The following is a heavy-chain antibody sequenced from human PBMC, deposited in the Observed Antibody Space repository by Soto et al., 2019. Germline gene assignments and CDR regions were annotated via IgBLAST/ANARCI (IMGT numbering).Heavy chain of an antibody. J-gene: IGHJ4*02. CDR2: INAGNGNT. CDR3: ARDLSQSYYYGSEYLDY. Sequence: GASVKVSCKASGYTFTSYAMHWVRQAPGHRLEWMGWINAGNGNTKYSQKFQGRVTITRDTSASTAYMELSSLRSEDTAVHYCARDLSQSYYYGSEYLDYWGQGTLVTVSS. CDR1: GYTFTSYA. D-gene: IGHD3-10*01. V-gene: IGHV1-3*01.